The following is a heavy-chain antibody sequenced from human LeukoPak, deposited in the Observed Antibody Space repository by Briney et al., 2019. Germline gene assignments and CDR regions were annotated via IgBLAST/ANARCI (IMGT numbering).Heavy chain of an antibody. CDR3: AKGQRRHVDIVATTPFDY. V-gene: IGHV3-7*01. J-gene: IGHJ4*02. Sequence: GGSLRLSCAASGFTFSNYWMTWVRRAPGKGLEWVANIRRDGSETHYVDSVMGRFTISRDNSKNTLYLQMNSLRAEDTAVYYCAKGQRRHVDIVATTPFDYWGQGTLVTVSS. CDR2: IRRDGSET. CDR1: GFTFSNYW. D-gene: IGHD5-12*01.